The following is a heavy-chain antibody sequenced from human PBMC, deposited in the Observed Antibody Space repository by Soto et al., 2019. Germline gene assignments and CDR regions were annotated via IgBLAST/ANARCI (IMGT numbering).Heavy chain of an antibody. D-gene: IGHD1-1*01. CDR2: IYPADSDT. V-gene: IGHV5-51*01. Sequence: PGESLKISCKGSEYSFTNHWIAWVRQMPGKGLEWLGMIYPADSDTRYSPSFQGQVTFSADKSLSTAYLQWSSLKASDTAMYYCARLQTDWFDPWGQGIEVTVSS. CDR1: EYSFTNHW. J-gene: IGHJ5*02. CDR3: ARLQTDWFDP.